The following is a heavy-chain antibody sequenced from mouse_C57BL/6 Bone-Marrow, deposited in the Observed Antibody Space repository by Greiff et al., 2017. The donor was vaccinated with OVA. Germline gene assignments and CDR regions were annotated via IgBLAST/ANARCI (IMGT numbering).Heavy chain of an antibody. CDR1: GYTFTSYW. CDR2: IDPSDSYT. J-gene: IGHJ1*03. Sequence: VQLQQPGAELVMPGASVKLSCKASGYTFTSYWMHWVKQRPGQGLEWIGEIDPSDSYTNYNQKFKGKSTLTVDKSSSTAYLQLSSLTSEDSAVYYCARSGPHWYFDVWGTGTTVTVSS. D-gene: IGHD3-1*01. V-gene: IGHV1-69*01. CDR3: ARSGPHWYFDV.